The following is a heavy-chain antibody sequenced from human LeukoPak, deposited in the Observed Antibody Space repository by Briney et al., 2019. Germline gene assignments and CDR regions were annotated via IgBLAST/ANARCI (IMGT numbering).Heavy chain of an antibody. Sequence: GGSLRLSCAASGFTFSSYEMNWVRQAPGKGLEWVSTISGSGAYTYYADSVKGRFTISRDNSKNTLYLQMNSLRAEDTAVYYCAKYFASGSYYKLPHWGQGTLVTISS. V-gene: IGHV3-23*01. D-gene: IGHD3-10*01. CDR3: AKYFASGSYYKLPH. J-gene: IGHJ1*01. CDR1: GFTFSSYE. CDR2: ISGSGAYT.